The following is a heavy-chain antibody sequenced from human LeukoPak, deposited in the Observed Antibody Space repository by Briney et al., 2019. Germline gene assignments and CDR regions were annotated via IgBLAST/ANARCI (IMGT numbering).Heavy chain of an antibody. Sequence: PGGSLRVSCAASGFTFSIYTMNWVRQAPGKGLEWVSSISSRSSYIYYADSVKGRFTISRDNAKNSLYLQMNSLRAEDTAVYYCARDEYLWVVIQLGLFDYWGQGTLVTVSS. V-gene: IGHV3-21*01. CDR2: ISSRSSYI. CDR3: ARDEYLWVVIQLGLFDY. D-gene: IGHD2-2*01. J-gene: IGHJ4*02. CDR1: GFTFSIYT.